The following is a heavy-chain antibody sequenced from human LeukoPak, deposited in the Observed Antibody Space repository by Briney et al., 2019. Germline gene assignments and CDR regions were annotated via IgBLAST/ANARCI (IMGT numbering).Heavy chain of an antibody. CDR3: ARDLGRITLVRAIRNYMDV. J-gene: IGHJ6*03. V-gene: IGHV4-38-2*02. Sequence: SETLSLTCTVSGYSISSGYYWGWIRQPPGKGLEWIGSIYHSGSTYYNPSLKSRVTISVDTSKNQFSLKLSSVTAADTAVYYCARDLGRITLVRAIRNYMDVWGTGTKVIISS. CDR2: IYHSGST. D-gene: IGHD3-10*01. CDR1: GYSISSGYY.